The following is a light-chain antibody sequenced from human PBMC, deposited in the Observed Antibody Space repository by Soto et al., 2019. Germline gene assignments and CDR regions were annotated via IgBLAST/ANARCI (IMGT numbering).Light chain of an antibody. J-gene: IGLJ2*01. CDR1: TSNIGGYH. V-gene: IGLV1-44*01. CDR3: AVWDDSLNGHLV. CDR2: TLN. Sequence: QSVLTQPPSASGTPGQTVTISCSGGTSNIGGYHVHWYRQFPGTAPQLLIFTLNQRPSGVPARFSGSQSGTAASLAISDLQSEDEADYYCAVWDDSLNGHLVFGGGTKLTVL.